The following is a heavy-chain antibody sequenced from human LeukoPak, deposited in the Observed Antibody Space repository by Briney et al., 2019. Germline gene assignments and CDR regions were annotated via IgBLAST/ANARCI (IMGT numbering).Heavy chain of an antibody. J-gene: IGHJ4*02. Sequence: SVKVSCKASGGTFSSYAISWVRQAPGQGLEWMGGIIPIFGTANYAQKFQGRVTTTADESTSTAYMELSSLRSEDTAVYYCARGGHPYSSSSGIAYWGQGTLVTVSS. CDR3: ARGGHPYSSSSGIAY. CDR2: IIPIFGTA. CDR1: GGTFSSYA. V-gene: IGHV1-69*13. D-gene: IGHD6-6*01.